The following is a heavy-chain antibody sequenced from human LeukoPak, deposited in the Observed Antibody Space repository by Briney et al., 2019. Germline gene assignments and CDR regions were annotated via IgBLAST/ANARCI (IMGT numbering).Heavy chain of an antibody. CDR1: GFTFRSYA. Sequence: GGSLRLSCAASGFTFRSYAMAWVRQAPGKGLEWVSGINNSGGRTYYADSVKGRFTISRDNSKNTVYLQMNSLRAEDTAVYYCARVWQPPSGGYYGMDVWGQGTTVTVSS. CDR2: INNSGGRT. V-gene: IGHV3-23*01. J-gene: IGHJ6*02. D-gene: IGHD1-14*01. CDR3: ARVWQPPSGGYYGMDV.